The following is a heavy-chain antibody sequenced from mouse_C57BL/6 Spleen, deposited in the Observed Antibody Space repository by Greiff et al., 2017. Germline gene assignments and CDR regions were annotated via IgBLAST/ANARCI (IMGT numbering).Heavy chain of an antibody. V-gene: IGHV1-80*01. D-gene: IGHD2-4*01. J-gene: IGHJ4*01. CDR1: GYAFSSYW. CDR3: ARNDYDYHYYAMDY. Sequence: VQLQQSGAELVKPGASVKISCKASGYAFSSYWMNWVKQRPGKGLEWIGQIYPGDGDTNYNGKFKGKATLTADISSSTAYMQLSSLTSEDSAVYFGARNDYDYHYYAMDYWGQGTSVTVAS. CDR2: IYPGDGDT.